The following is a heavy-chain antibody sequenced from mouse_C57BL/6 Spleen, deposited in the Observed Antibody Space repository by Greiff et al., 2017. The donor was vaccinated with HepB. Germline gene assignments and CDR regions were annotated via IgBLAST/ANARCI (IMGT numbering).Heavy chain of an antibody. V-gene: IGHV1-66*01. CDR3: ARTHYGSSLYAMDY. D-gene: IGHD1-1*01. Sequence: VMLVESGPELVKPGASVKISCKASGYSFTSYYIHWVKQRPGQGLEWIGWIYPGSGNTKYNEKFKGKATLTADTSSSTAYMQLSSLTSEDSAVYYCARTHYGSSLYAMDYWGQGTSVTVSS. CDR2: IYPGSGNT. CDR1: GYSFTSYY. J-gene: IGHJ4*01.